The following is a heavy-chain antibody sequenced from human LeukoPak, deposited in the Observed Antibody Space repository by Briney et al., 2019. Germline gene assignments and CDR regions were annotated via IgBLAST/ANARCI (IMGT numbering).Heavy chain of an antibody. V-gene: IGHV1-2*02. CDR3: AREYSSRSSNLYGVLGY. J-gene: IGHJ4*02. D-gene: IGHD6-13*01. Sequence: ASVKVSCKASGYTFTGYYMHWVRQAPGQGLEWMGWINPNSGGTNYAQKFQGRVTMTRDTSISTAYMEPSRLRSDDTAVYYCAREYSSRSSNLYGVLGYWGQGTLVTVSS. CDR2: INPNSGGT. CDR1: GYTFTGYY.